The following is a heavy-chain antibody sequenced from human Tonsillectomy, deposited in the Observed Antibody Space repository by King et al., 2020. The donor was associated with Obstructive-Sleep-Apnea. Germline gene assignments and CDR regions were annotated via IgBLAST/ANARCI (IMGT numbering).Heavy chain of an antibody. CDR3: AKDYYGSGSRYFDL. CDR2: ISWDSGSI. D-gene: IGHD3-10*01. J-gene: IGHJ2*01. CDR1: GFTFDDYA. Sequence: VQLVESGGGLVQPGRSLRLSCAASGFTFDDYAMHWVRQAPGKGLEWVSGISWDSGSIGYADSVKGRFTISRDNAKNSLYLQMNSLRAEDTALYYCAKDYYGSGSRYFDLWGRGTLVTVSS. V-gene: IGHV3-9*01.